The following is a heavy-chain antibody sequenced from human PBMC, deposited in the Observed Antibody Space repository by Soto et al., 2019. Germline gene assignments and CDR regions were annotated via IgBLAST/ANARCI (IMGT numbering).Heavy chain of an antibody. J-gene: IGHJ4*02. CDR3: AKVSRGIGVVPAALN. Sequence: EVQLLESGGGLVQPRGSLSLSCVASGHTFHSYAMSWVRQAPGKGLEWVSGISGSGGTTYYADSVRGRFTISRDDSKNTLYLQMNSLRAEDTAVYYCAKVSRGIGVVPAALNWGQGTLVTVSS. CDR1: GHTFHSYA. D-gene: IGHD2-2*01. V-gene: IGHV3-23*01. CDR2: ISGSGGTT.